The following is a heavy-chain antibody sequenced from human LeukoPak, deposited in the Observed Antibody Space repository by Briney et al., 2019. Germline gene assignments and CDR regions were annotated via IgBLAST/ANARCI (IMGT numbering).Heavy chain of an antibody. V-gene: IGHV4-59*12. CDR3: ARGPYYGSGSYYPYFDY. Sequence: SETLSLTCTVSGGSISSYYWSWIRQPPGKGLEWIGYIYYSGSTNYNPSLKSRVTISVDTSKNQFSLKLSSVTAADTAVYYCARGPYYGSGSYYPYFDYWGQGTLVTVSS. D-gene: IGHD3-10*01. CDR1: GGSISSYY. J-gene: IGHJ4*02. CDR2: IYYSGST.